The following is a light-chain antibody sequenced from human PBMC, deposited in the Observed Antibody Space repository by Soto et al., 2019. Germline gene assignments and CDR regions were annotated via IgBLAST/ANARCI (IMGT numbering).Light chain of an antibody. CDR3: QQYGSSPLFS. CDR1: QSVSSSS. CDR2: GVS. V-gene: IGKV3-20*01. J-gene: IGKJ3*01. Sequence: EIVLTQSPGTLSLSPGERATLSCRASQSVSSSSLAWYQQKPGQAPRLLMYGVSSRATGIPDRFSGSGSGTDFTLTISRLEPEDFAVYYCQQYGSSPLFSFGPGTRVDI.